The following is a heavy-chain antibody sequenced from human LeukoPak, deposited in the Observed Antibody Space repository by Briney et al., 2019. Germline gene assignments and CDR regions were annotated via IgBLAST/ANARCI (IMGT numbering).Heavy chain of an antibody. CDR1: GFTFSSYA. Sequence: PGGSLRLSCAASGFTFSSYAMHWVRQAPGKGLEWVAVISYDGSNKYYADSVKGRFTISRDNSKNTLYLQMNSLRAEDTAVYYCARGGDGYNYADYWGQGTLVTVSS. J-gene: IGHJ4*02. D-gene: IGHD5-24*01. CDR2: ISYDGSNK. CDR3: ARGGDGYNYADY. V-gene: IGHV3-30-3*01.